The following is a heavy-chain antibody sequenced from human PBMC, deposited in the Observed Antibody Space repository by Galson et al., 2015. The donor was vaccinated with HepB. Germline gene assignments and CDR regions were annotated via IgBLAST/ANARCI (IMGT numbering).Heavy chain of an antibody. D-gene: IGHD2-15*01. Sequence: QSGAEVKEPGESLRISCVVSGYSFTTYWISWVRQMPGKGLEWMGRIDPTSSNTKYSPSFQGHVTISADKFVTTVYLQWSSLRASDTATYFCGRGSHFFDYWGQGTLVTVSS. J-gene: IGHJ4*02. CDR3: GRGSHFFDY. V-gene: IGHV5-10-1*01. CDR2: IDPTSSNT. CDR1: GYSFTTYW.